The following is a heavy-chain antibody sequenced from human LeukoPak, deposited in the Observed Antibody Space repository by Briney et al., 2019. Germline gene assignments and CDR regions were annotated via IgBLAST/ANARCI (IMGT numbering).Heavy chain of an antibody. Sequence: GGSLRLSCAASGFTFSSYAMSWVRQAPGKGLEWVSAISGSGGSKYYAASVKGRFTISRDNSKITLYLQMNSLRAEDTAVYYCAKDGVPAPSALVVVITGRFDYWGQGTLVTVSS. D-gene: IGHD3-22*01. CDR1: GFTFSSYA. CDR3: AKDGVPAPSALVVVITGRFDY. V-gene: IGHV3-23*01. J-gene: IGHJ4*02. CDR2: ISGSGGSK.